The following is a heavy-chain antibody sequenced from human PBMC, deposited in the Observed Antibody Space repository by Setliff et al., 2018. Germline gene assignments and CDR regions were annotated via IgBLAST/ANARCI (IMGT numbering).Heavy chain of an antibody. CDR1: GASISDYY. D-gene: IGHD3-10*01. CDR2: VSASGST. V-gene: IGHV4-4*07. Sequence: SETLSLTCTVSGASISDYYWTWIRQPAGKELEWIGRVSASGSTYYNPSLKGRVTLSVDTTKNQFSLKLTSMTAADTAVYFCARHLLVQGTYHFDYWGQGSPVTVSS. CDR3: ARHLLVQGTYHFDY. J-gene: IGHJ4*02.